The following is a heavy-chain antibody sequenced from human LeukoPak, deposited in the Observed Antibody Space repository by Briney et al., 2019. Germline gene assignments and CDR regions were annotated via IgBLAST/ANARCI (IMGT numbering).Heavy chain of an antibody. CDR2: IKQDGSEK. J-gene: IGHJ4*02. CDR3: ARVIAAAGHAYDY. D-gene: IGHD6-13*01. CDR1: GFTFSSYW. Sequence: GGSLRLSCAASGFTFSSYWMSWVRQAPGKGLEWVANIKQDGSEKYYVDSVKGRFTISRDNAKNSLYLQMNSLRAEDTAVYYCARVIAAAGHAYDYWGQGTLVTVSS. V-gene: IGHV3-7*03.